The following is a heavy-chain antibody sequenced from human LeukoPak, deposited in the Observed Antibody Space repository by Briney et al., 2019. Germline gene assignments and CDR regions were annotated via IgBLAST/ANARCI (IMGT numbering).Heavy chain of an antibody. V-gene: IGHV4-59*01. CDR2: IFYSGTT. J-gene: IGHJ6*03. D-gene: IGHD2-2*02. CDR3: AQGRYCSSTSCYTHYYYMDV. Sequence: SETLSLTCTVSGGSINTNYWSWIRQPPGKELEWIAYIFYSGTTNYNPSLKSRVTISVDTSKNQFSLKLSSVTAADTAVYYCAQGRYCSSTSCYTHYYYMDVWGKGTTVTVSS. CDR1: GGSINTNY.